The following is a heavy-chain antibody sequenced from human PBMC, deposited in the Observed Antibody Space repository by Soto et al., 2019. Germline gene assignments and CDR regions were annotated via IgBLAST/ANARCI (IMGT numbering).Heavy chain of an antibody. Sequence: SVKRSCKASGGTFGSQGIAWVRQAPGQGLEWMGGFIAMLGTPTYAKKVQGRATISADESLTSSYLELRSLRSEDTGVYFCARGAMANFDYWGQGTVVT. CDR1: GGTFGSQG. J-gene: IGHJ4*02. CDR3: ARGAMANFDY. CDR2: FIAMLGTP. D-gene: IGHD5-18*01. V-gene: IGHV1-69*13.